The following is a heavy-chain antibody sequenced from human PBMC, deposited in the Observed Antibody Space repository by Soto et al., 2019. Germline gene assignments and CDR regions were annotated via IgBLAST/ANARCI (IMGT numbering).Heavy chain of an antibody. CDR3: ARSNYGSGSYDAFDI. D-gene: IGHD3-10*01. CDR1: GFIYSNYA. CDR2: VWYDGTKK. J-gene: IGHJ3*02. Sequence: QVHLVESGGGVVQPGTSLRLSCAASGFIYSNYAMHWVRQAPGEGLEWVALVWYDGTKKYYADSVKGRFTISKDNSKNTLYLHMDSLRAEDTAVYYCARSNYGSGSYDAFDIWGQGTVVTVSS. V-gene: IGHV3-33*01.